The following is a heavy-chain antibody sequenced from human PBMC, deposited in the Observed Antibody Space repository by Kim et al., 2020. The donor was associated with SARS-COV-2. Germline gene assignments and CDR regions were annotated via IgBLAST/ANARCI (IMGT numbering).Heavy chain of an antibody. CDR2: ISSSGSTK. CDR1: GLNFRDYY. V-gene: IGHV3-11*04. D-gene: IGHD5-18*01. Sequence: GGSLRLSCAASGLNFRDYYMSWIRQAPGKGLEWVSYISSSGSTKNSADSVKGRFTISRDNAKNSLYLQMNSLRAEDTAVYYCARERGYTYGYFAFDIWGQGTMVTVSS. CDR3: ARERGYTYGYFAFDI. J-gene: IGHJ3*02.